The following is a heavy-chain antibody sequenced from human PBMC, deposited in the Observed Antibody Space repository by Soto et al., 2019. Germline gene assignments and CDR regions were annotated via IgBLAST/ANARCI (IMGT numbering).Heavy chain of an antibody. CDR2: VYFTGTT. CDR3: ARYCNNSDCRHLYYFDY. Sequence: ESLKISCNGSGYSFTSYWIGWMRQPPGKGLEWIGNVYFTGTTIYNPSLKSRVTMSVDTYKDQFFLKLTSVTAADTAVYYCARYCNNSDCRHLYYFDYWGLGTLVTVSS. D-gene: IGHD2-8*01. CDR1: GYSFTSYW. V-gene: IGHV4-59*01. J-gene: IGHJ4*02.